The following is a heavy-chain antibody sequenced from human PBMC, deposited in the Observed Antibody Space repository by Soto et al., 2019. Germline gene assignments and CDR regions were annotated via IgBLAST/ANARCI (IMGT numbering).Heavy chain of an antibody. Sequence: ASVKVSCKASGGTFSSYTISWVRQAPGQGVEWMGRIIPILGIANYAQKFQGRVTITADKSTSTAYMELSSLRSEDTAVYYCARAGYYYGSGSATGPIAYWGQGTLDTVSS. CDR3: ARAGYYYGSGSATGPIAY. V-gene: IGHV1-69*02. CDR1: GGTFSSYT. J-gene: IGHJ4*02. D-gene: IGHD3-10*01. CDR2: IIPILGIA.